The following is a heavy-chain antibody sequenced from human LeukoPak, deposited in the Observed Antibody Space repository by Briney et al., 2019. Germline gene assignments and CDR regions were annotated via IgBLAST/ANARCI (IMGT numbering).Heavy chain of an antibody. CDR3: ASNGSGSYYYYYYYGMDV. CDR2: IYYSGTT. V-gene: IGHV4-30-4*08. D-gene: IGHD3-10*01. Sequence: SQTLSLTCTVSGGSISSGDSYWSWIRQLPGKGLEWIGYIYYSGTTYYNPSLKSRITISVDTSKNQFSLKLSSVTAADTAVYYCASNGSGSYYYYYYYGMDVWGQGTTVTVSS. CDR1: GGSISSGDSY. J-gene: IGHJ6*02.